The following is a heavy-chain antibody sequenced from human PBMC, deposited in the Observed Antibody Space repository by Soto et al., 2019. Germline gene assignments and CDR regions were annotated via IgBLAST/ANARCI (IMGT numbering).Heavy chain of an antibody. CDR3: ARAGDSSPLKWYCGL. CDR1: GFTVSSNY. Sequence: EVQLVESGGGLVQPGGSLRLSCAASGFTVSSNYMSWVRQAPGKGLEWVSVIYSGGSTYYADSVKGRFTISRDNSKNTQYLRMNSQRAEDTAVYYCARAGDSSPLKWYCGLWGRGPPVTVAS. V-gene: IGHV3-66*01. J-gene: IGHJ2*01. D-gene: IGHD3-22*01. CDR2: IYSGGST.